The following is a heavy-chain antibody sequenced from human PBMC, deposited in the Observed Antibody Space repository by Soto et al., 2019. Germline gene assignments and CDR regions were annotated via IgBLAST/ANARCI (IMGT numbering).Heavy chain of an antibody. CDR2: MYFDGSSD. V-gene: IGHV3-33*01. CDR3: ARDIRDVMSIIHTYAMGV. Sequence: GGSLRLSCVVSGFTFSNYGMHWVRQAPGKGLEWVASMYFDGSSDFYTDSVKGRLTISIDNSQNTLYLQMNSLRAEDTAVYYCARDIRDVMSIIHTYAMGVSCRSTTVTVSS. D-gene: IGHD3-3*01. CDR1: GFTFSNYG. J-gene: IGHJ6*02.